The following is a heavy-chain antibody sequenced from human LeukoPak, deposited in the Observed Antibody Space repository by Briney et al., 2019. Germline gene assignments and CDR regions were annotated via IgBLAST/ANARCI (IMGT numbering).Heavy chain of an antibody. CDR3: AKDRVTTNYYYYYYMDV. CDR2: ISYDGSNK. J-gene: IGHJ6*03. Sequence: GRSLRLSCAASGFTFSSYAMHWVRQAPGKGLEWVAVISYDGSNKYYADSVKGRFTISRDNSKNTLYLQMNSLRAEDTAVYYCAKDRVTTNYYYYYYMDVWGKGTTVTVSS. D-gene: IGHD2-21*02. V-gene: IGHV3-30-3*01. CDR1: GFTFSSYA.